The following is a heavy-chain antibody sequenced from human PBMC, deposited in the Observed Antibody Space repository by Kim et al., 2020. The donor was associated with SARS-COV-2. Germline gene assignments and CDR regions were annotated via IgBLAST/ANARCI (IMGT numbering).Heavy chain of an antibody. J-gene: IGHJ6*03. D-gene: IGHD2-15*01. Sequence: SETLSLTCTVSGGSVSSGSYYWSWIRQPPGKGLEWIGYIFYSGSTNYNPFLQSRVTMSVDTSKNQFSLKLSSVTTADTAVYYCARVPGGSGFDSPSGREYYYYMDVWGKGATVTVSS. CDR2: IFYSGST. CDR3: ARVPGGSGFDSPSGREYYYYMDV. CDR1: GGSVSSGSYY. V-gene: IGHV4-61*01.